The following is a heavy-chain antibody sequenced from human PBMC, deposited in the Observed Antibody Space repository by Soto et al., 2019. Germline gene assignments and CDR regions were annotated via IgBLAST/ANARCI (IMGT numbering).Heavy chain of an antibody. CDR2: INTGTGNT. CDR1: GYTFTSQT. Sequence: XSVKVSCTSSGYTFTSQTVYWVRQAPGQSLEWMGWINTGTGNTRYSQQFQGRVTITRDMSARTAYMELSNLRFEDTAVYYCARVANWGQGTLVTVPS. J-gene: IGHJ4*02. CDR3: ARVAN. V-gene: IGHV1-3*04.